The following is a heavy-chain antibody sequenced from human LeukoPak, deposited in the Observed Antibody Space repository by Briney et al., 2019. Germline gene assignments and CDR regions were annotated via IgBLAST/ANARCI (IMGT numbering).Heavy chain of an antibody. V-gene: IGHV4-39*07. CDR2: IYYSGST. CDR3: ARDPVAGRNWFDP. CDR1: GGSISSYY. J-gene: IGHJ5*02. Sequence: SETLSLTCTVSGGSISSYYWGWIRQPPGKGLEWIGSIYYSGSTYYNPSLKSRVTISVDTSKNQFSLKLSSVTAADTAVYYCARDPVAGRNWFDPWGQGTLVTVSS. D-gene: IGHD6-19*01.